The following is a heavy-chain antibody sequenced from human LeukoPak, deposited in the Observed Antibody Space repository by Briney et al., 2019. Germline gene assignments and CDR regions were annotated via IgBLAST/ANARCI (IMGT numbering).Heavy chain of an antibody. D-gene: IGHD6-6*01. CDR1: GFSFSYYV. V-gene: IGHV3-30*03. J-gene: IGHJ4*02. CDR3: ARDQYSSSSGADY. CDR2: IATDGGER. Sequence: PGGSLRLSCAGSGFSFSYYVMHWVRQAPGKGLEWVALIATDGGERYYADSVKGRFTISRDNSKNTLYLQMNSLRAEDTAVYYCARDQYSSSSGADYWGQGTLVTVSS.